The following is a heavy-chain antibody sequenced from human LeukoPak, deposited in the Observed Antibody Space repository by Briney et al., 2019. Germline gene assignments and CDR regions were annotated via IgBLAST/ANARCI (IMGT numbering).Heavy chain of an antibody. CDR3: ARHAPGVDEYYYYYYYMDV. V-gene: IGHV4-39*01. D-gene: IGHD3-3*01. CDR2: IYYSGST. CDR1: GGSISSSSDS. J-gene: IGHJ6*03. Sequence: PSETLSLTCTVSGGSISSSSDSWGWIRQPPGKGLEWIGSIYYSGSTYYNPSLKSRVTISVDTSKNQFSLKLSSVTAADTAVYYCARHAPGVDEYYYYYYYMDVWGKGTTVTVSS.